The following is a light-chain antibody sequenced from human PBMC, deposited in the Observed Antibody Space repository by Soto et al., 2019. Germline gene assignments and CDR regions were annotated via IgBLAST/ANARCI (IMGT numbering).Light chain of an antibody. V-gene: IGKV3-11*01. CDR1: QSVGGY. CDR2: DAS. Sequence: EIVLTQSPATLSLSPGERATLSCRASQSVGGYLDWYQHKPGQAPRLLIYDASNRATGIPARFGGMGSATEFTLTISSLEPEDFAVYFCHQRSDWPWTFGQGTKLEIK. CDR3: HQRSDWPWT. J-gene: IGKJ1*01.